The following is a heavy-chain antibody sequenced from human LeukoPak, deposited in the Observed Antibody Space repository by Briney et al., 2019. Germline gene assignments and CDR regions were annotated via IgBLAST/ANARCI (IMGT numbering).Heavy chain of an antibody. Sequence: GASVKVSCKASGYTFTSYYMHWVRQAPGQGLEWMGIINPSGGSTSYAQKFQGRVTMTRDTSTSKVYMELSSLRSEDTAVYYCARVRGYSSGWPSDAFDIWGQGTMVTVSS. V-gene: IGHV1-46*03. D-gene: IGHD6-19*01. CDR3: ARVRGYSSGWPSDAFDI. J-gene: IGHJ3*02. CDR1: GYTFTSYY. CDR2: INPSGGST.